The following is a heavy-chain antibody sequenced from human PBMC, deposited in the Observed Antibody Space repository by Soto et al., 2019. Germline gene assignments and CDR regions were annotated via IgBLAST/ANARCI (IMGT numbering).Heavy chain of an antibody. CDR3: ARAISGYVT. D-gene: IGHD5-12*01. Sequence: QVQLVQSGAEVKKPGASVKVSCKASGITFSTDAIHWVRQAPGQSLEWMGWINTGNGNTRYSQNFQGRVTLTRDTSASTAYMDLSSLRSEDTSIYYCARAISGYVTWGQGTLVTVSS. CDR2: INTGNGNT. CDR1: GITFSTDA. V-gene: IGHV1-3*04. J-gene: IGHJ5*02.